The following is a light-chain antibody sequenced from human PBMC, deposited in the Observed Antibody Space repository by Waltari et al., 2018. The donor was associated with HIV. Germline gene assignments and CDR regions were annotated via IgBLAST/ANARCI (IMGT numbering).Light chain of an antibody. CDR3: QQYDVWPLT. Sequence: DILLTQSPATLSVSPGVRGTLSCRASQSVGLNLAWYQQRPGQPPRLLVYGASTRASDVSTRFSASWSGTEFTLTITSVRSEDFATYFCQQYDVWPLTFGGGTNVDLK. V-gene: IGKV3-15*01. CDR1: QSVGLN. J-gene: IGKJ4*01. CDR2: GAS.